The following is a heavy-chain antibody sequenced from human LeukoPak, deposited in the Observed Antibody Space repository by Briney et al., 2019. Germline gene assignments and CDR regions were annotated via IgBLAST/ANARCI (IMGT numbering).Heavy chain of an antibody. CDR3: ARDRVVPGYFDY. D-gene: IGHD2-2*01. CDR2: ISSSSSYI. V-gene: IGHV3-21*01. CDR1: GFTFSSYS. Sequence: PGGSLRLSCAASGFTFSSYSMNWVRQAPGKGLEWVSSISSSSSYIYYADSVKGRFTISRDNAKNSLYLQMNSLRAEDTAVYYCARDRVVPGYFDYWGQGTLVTVSS. J-gene: IGHJ4*02.